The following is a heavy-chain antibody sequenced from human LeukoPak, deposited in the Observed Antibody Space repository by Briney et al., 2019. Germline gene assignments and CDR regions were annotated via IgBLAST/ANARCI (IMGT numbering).Heavy chain of an antibody. CDR2: ISSSGTTL. Sequence: KSGGSLRLSCAASGFTFSSYEMIWVRQAPGKGLEWVSYISSSGTTLYYADSVKGRFTISRDNAKNFLFLQMNSLRAEDTAVYHCARALTLGGLSYWGQGTLVTVSS. D-gene: IGHD4-23*01. CDR3: ARALTLGGLSY. V-gene: IGHV3-48*03. CDR1: GFTFSSYE. J-gene: IGHJ4*02.